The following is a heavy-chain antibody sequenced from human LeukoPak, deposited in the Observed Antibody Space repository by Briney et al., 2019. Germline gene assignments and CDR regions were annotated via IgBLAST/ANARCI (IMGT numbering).Heavy chain of an antibody. Sequence: GGSLRLSCAASGFTFSRYAMSWVRQAPGKGLEWVSAITGSGDSTYYVDSVKGRLTISRDNSKNTLYLQMNSLRAEDTAVYYCALYCSGGSCYSIGGAFDIWGQGTMVTVCS. CDR1: GFTFSRYA. V-gene: IGHV3-23*01. D-gene: IGHD2-15*01. CDR3: ALYCSGGSCYSIGGAFDI. J-gene: IGHJ3*02. CDR2: ITGSGDST.